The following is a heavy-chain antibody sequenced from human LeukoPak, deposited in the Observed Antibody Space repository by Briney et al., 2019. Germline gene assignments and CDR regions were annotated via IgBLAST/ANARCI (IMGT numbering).Heavy chain of an antibody. Sequence: GASVKVSCKASGYTFASYDINWVRQATGQGLEWMGWMNPNSGNTDYAQKFQGRVTMTRNTSISTAYMELSSLRSEDTAVYYCARGSRFNWFDPWGQGTLVTVSS. CDR3: ARGSRFNWFDP. V-gene: IGHV1-8*01. CDR1: GYTFASYD. J-gene: IGHJ5*02. CDR2: MNPNSGNT.